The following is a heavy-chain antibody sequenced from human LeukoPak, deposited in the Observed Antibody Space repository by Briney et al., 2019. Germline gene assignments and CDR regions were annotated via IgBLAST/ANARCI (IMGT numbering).Heavy chain of an antibody. CDR2: IYYSGST. CDR3: ARGRITRDYFDY. Sequence: PSETLSLTCTVSGGSISPYYWSWIRQPPGKGLEWIANIYYSGSTYYNPSLKSRVTMSVDTSKNQFSLKLSSVTAADTAVYYCARGRITRDYFDYWGQGTLVTVSS. D-gene: IGHD3-10*01. V-gene: IGHV4-59*04. J-gene: IGHJ4*02. CDR1: GGSISPYY.